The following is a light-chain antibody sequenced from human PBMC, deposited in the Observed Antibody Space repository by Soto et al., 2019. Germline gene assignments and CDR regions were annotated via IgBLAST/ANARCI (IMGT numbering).Light chain of an antibody. Sequence: DIVVTQSPDSLALSLGERATINCKSSQTVLYSSNNRNYLAWYQQKPGQPPKLLIYWASTRESGVPDRFSGSESGTNFTLTISSLQAEDVAVYYCQQYYESPYAFGQGTKLEIK. V-gene: IGKV4-1*01. J-gene: IGKJ2*01. CDR2: WAS. CDR1: QTVLYSSNNRNY. CDR3: QQYYESPYA.